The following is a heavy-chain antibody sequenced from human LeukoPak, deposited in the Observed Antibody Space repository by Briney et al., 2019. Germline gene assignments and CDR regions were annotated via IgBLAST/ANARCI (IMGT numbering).Heavy chain of an antibody. CDR2: IIPILGIA. D-gene: IGHD6-13*01. CDR1: GGTFSSYT. J-gene: IGHJ5*02. Sequence: GASVEVSCKASGGTFSSYTISWVRQAPGQGLEWMGRIIPILGIANYAQKFQGRVTITADKSTSTACMELSSLRSEDTAVYYCAREGNSSTVWFDPWGQGTLVTVSS. CDR3: AREGNSSTVWFDP. V-gene: IGHV1-69*04.